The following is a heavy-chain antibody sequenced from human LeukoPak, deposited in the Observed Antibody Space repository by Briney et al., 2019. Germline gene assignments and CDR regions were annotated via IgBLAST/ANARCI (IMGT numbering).Heavy chain of an antibody. Sequence: PSETLSLTCAVYGGSFSGYYWSWIRQPPGKGLEWIGEINHSGSTNYNPSLKSRVTISVDTSKNQFSLKLSSVTAADTAVYYCARAQPYYDFWSGYYGYYYGMDVWGQGTTVTVSS. CDR3: ARAQPYYDFWSGYYGYYYGMDV. V-gene: IGHV4-34*01. D-gene: IGHD3-3*01. CDR1: GGSFSGYY. J-gene: IGHJ6*02. CDR2: INHSGST.